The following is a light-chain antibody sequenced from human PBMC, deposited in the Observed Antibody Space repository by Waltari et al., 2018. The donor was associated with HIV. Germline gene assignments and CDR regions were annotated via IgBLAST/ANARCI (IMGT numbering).Light chain of an antibody. V-gene: IGKV1-39*01. CDR1: QSISTY. CDR2: AAS. J-gene: IGKJ1*01. CDR3: QQTYSTPQT. Sequence: DIQWTHSPSSLSPSVGDRVPITCRASQSISTYLNWYQQKPGKAPKLLIYAASTLQGGVPSRFSGSGSAPDFTLTISSLQPEDSATYYCQQTYSTPQTFGQGTKVEVK.